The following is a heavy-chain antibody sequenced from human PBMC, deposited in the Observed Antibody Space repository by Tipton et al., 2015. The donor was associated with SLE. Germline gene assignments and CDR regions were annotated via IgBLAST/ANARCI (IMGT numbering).Heavy chain of an antibody. Sequence: TLSLTCTVSGGSISSYYWSWIRQPPGKGLEWIGRIYTSGSTNYNPSLKSRVTMSVDTSKNQFSLKLSSVTAADTAVYYCARETFLEWFFRLDYWGQGTLVTVSS. J-gene: IGHJ4*02. CDR2: IYTSGST. CDR1: GGSISSYY. V-gene: IGHV4-4*07. CDR3: ARETFLEWFFRLDY. D-gene: IGHD3-3*01.